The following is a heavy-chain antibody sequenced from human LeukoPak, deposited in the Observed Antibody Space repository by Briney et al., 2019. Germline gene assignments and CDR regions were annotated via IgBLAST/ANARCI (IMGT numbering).Heavy chain of an antibody. Sequence: PGGSLRLSCAASGFTVSSNYMSWVRQAPGKGLEWVSVIYSGGSTYYADSVKGRFTISRDNPKNTLYLQMNSLRAEDTAVYYCARGSVAGHDAFDIWGQGTMVTVSS. J-gene: IGHJ3*02. D-gene: IGHD6-19*01. CDR1: GFTVSSNY. V-gene: IGHV3-53*01. CDR2: IYSGGST. CDR3: ARGSVAGHDAFDI.